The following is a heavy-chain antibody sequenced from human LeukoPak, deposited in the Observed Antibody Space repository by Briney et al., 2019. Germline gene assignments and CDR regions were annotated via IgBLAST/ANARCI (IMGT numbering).Heavy chain of an antibody. CDR2: INPNSGGT. J-gene: IGHJ4*02. CDR1: GYTFTGYY. CDR3: ARTYYDFWSGYYTFDY. V-gene: IGHV1-2*06. D-gene: IGHD3-3*01. Sequence: ASVKVSCKASGYTFTGYYMHWVRQAPGQGLEWMGRINPNSGGTNYAQKFQGRVTMTRNTSISTAYMELSSLRSEDTAVYYCARTYYDFWSGYYTFDYWGQGTLVTVSS.